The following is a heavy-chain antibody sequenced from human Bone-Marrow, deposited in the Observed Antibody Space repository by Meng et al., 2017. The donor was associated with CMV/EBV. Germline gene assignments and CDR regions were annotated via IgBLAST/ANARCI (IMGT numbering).Heavy chain of an antibody. V-gene: IGHV1-69*02. CDR3: ARGSYCSSTSCYRTKDYYYYGMDV. Sequence: SVKVSCKASGGTFSSYTISWVRQAPGQGLEWMGRIIPILGIANYAQKFQGRVTTTADKSTSTAYMELSSLRSEDTAVYYCARGSYCSSTSCYRTKDYYYYGMDVWGQGTTVTVSS. J-gene: IGHJ6*02. CDR1: GGTFSSYT. D-gene: IGHD2-2*01. CDR2: IIPILGIA.